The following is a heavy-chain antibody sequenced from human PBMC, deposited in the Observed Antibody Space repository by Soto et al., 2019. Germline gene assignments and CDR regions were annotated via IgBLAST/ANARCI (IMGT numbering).Heavy chain of an antibody. CDR2: ITPGRGDT. CDR1: GYTLFCFH. D-gene: IGHD1-26*01. V-gene: IGHV1-2*02. CDR3: ARERIAGPFDN. J-gene: IGHJ4*02. Sequence: ASMKVRFPPTGYTLFCFHIRWVRQAPGQGLEWMGGITPGRGDTNYAQPFRVRVTLTRDTSINTAYMDLSGLKSDDTAVYYCARERIAGPFDNWGQGTLVTVSS.